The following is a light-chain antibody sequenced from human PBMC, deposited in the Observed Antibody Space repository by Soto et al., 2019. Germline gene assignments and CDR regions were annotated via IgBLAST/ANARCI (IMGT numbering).Light chain of an antibody. CDR3: CSYAGDYSVI. V-gene: IGLV2-11*01. CDR1: SSDVGGYSF. Sequence: QSALTQPRSVSGSPGQSVTISCSGSSSDVGGYSFVSWYQQHPGNTPKLIIYDVRNRPSGVPDRFSGSKSGNTASLTISGLQADDEADYYCCSYAGDYSVIFGGGTKRTVL. CDR2: DVR. J-gene: IGLJ2*01.